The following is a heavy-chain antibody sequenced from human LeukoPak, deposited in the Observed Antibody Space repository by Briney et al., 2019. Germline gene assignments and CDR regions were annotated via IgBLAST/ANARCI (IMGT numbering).Heavy chain of an antibody. D-gene: IGHD3-22*01. J-gene: IGHJ4*02. Sequence: GSLRHSCAASGFTFSSYSMNWVRQAPGTVLEWVSSISSSSSYIYYADSVKGRFTISRDNAKNSLYLQMNSLRAEDTAVYYCASEGDDEDYDSSGYPKVDYWGQGTLVTVSS. V-gene: IGHV3-21*01. CDR3: ASEGDDEDYDSSGYPKVDY. CDR2: ISSSSSYI. CDR1: GFTFSSYS.